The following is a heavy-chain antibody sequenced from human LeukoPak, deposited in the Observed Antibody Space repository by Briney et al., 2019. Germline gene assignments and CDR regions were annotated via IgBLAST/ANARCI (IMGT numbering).Heavy chain of an antibody. Sequence: GGSLRLSCAASDFTFSNAWMHWVRQTPGKGLEWVSVIGGAGGDIHYADSVKDRFSISRDNSKNTLYLQMNGLRAEDTAVYYCAKYAPPTTALTRFFDDWGQGTLVTVSS. CDR1: DFTFSNAW. V-gene: IGHV3-23*01. D-gene: IGHD4-17*01. CDR2: IGGAGGDI. J-gene: IGHJ4*02. CDR3: AKYAPPTTALTRFFDD.